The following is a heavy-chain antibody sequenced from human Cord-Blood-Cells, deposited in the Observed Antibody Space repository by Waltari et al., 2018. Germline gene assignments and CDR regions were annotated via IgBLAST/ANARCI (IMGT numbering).Heavy chain of an antibody. CDR3: TRGGIAARPVDY. D-gene: IGHD6-6*01. Sequence: QVPLQQWGAGLLKPSETLSLTCAVYGGSASGYYWSWTRQPPGKGLEWIGEINHSGSTNYNPSLKSRVTISVDTSKNQFSLKLSSVTAADTAVYYCTRGGIAARPVDYWGQGTLVTVSS. J-gene: IGHJ4*02. V-gene: IGHV4-34*01. CDR1: GGSASGYY. CDR2: INHSGST.